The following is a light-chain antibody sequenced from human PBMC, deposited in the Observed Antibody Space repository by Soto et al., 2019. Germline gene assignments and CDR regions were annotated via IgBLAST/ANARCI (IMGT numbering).Light chain of an antibody. J-gene: IGKJ2*01. CDR1: QSVSSTY. CDR2: DAS. CDR3: QQYGSSPPHT. Sequence: EMALTQSPGTLSLSPGETATLSCRPSQSVSSTYLAWYQQRPGQAPRLLIYDASSRATGIPNRFSGSGSGTDFTLTISRLEPEDFAVYYCQQYGSSPPHTFGQGTKLEIK. V-gene: IGKV3-20*01.